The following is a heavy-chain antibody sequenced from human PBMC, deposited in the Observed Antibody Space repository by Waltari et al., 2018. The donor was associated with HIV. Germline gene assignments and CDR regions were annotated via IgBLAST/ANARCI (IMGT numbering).Heavy chain of an antibody. Sequence: QVQLQQWGAGLLRPSETLSLTCAVYGGSFSGYYWSWIRQPPGKGLEWIGEINHSGSSNYNPSLKSRVTISVDTSKNQFSLRLRSVTAADTAVYYCARDSVPAFDYGDYYYYGM. J-gene: IGHJ6*01. CDR1: GGSFSGYY. CDR3: ARDSVPAFDYGDYYYYGM. V-gene: IGHV4-34*01. CDR2: INHSGSS. D-gene: IGHD4-17*01.